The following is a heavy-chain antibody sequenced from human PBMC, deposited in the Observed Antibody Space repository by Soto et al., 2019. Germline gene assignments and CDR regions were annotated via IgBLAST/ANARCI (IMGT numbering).Heavy chain of an antibody. D-gene: IGHD3-10*01. Sequence: QLQLQESGSGLVKPSQTLSLTCAVSGGSISSGVYSWSWIRQQPGKGLEWFWYSYQSGRTYYNTSLKSRVTKSVERSKTQFSLNLSSVTAAATAVYYCARGPPFGDWGQVHLVTVSA. V-gene: IGHV4-30-2*01. CDR1: GGSISSGVYS. CDR3: ARGPPFGD. J-gene: IGHJ4*02. CDR2: SYQSGRT.